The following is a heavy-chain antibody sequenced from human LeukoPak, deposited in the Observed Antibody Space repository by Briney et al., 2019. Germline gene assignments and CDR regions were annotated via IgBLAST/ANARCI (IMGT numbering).Heavy chain of an antibody. Sequence: SETLSLTCTVSGGSISSYYWSWIRQPPGKGLEWIGYIYYSGSTYYNPSLKSRVTISVDTSNNQFSLKLSSVTAADTAVYYCARTTEGYCRGRSCYSYYYYMDVWGKGTTVTVSS. CDR3: ARTTEGYCRGRSCYSYYYYMDV. CDR2: IYYSGST. D-gene: IGHD2-15*01. V-gene: IGHV4-59*01. J-gene: IGHJ6*03. CDR1: GGSISSYY.